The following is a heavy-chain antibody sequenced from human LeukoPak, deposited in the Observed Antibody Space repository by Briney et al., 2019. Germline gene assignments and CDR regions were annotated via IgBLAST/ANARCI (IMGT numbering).Heavy chain of an antibody. D-gene: IGHD3-16*02. CDR3: TTDYYDYVWGSYRPDY. Sequence: SGGSLRLSCAASGLTFSNAWMSWVRQAPGQGLEWVARIKTKTDGETTEYAAPVKGTFTISRDDSKNTLYLQMNSLKTEDTAVYYCTTDYYDYVWGSYRPDYWGQGTLVTVSS. V-gene: IGHV3-15*01. J-gene: IGHJ4*02. CDR2: IKTKTDGETT. CDR1: GLTFSNAW.